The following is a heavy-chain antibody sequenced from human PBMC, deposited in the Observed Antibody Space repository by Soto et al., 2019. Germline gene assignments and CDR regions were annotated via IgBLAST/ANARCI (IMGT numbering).Heavy chain of an antibody. CDR3: ASATYDSSTYYLDY. CDR1: GASISGGDYY. Sequence: QVQLQESGPGLVKPSQTLSLTCTVSGASISGGDYYWTWIRQPPGKGLDWIGSISYTGNTYSNPSLESRLSISVDPSINQFALRLTSVTATDTAIYYCASATYDSSTYYLDYWGQGTLVTVSS. J-gene: IGHJ4*02. V-gene: IGHV4-30-4*01. D-gene: IGHD3-22*01. CDR2: ISYTGNT.